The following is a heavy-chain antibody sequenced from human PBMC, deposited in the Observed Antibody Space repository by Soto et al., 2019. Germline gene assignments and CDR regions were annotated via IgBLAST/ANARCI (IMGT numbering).Heavy chain of an antibody. V-gene: IGHV3-53*04. CDR2: IYSGGST. CDR3: ARDPGYSGYDYGY. CDR1: GFTVSSNY. D-gene: IGHD5-12*01. J-gene: IGHJ4*02. Sequence: GGSLRLSCAASGFTVSSNYMSWVRQAPGKGLEWVSVIYSGGSTYYADSVKGRFTISRHNSKNTLYLQMNSLRAEDTAVYYCARDPGYSGYDYGYWAQGTLVTVSS.